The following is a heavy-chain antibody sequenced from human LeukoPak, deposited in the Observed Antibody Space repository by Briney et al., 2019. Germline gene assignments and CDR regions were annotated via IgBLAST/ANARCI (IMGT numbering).Heavy chain of an antibody. D-gene: IGHD3-10*01. V-gene: IGHV3-33*01. Sequence: GRSLRLSCAASGFTFSSYGMHWVRQAPGKGLEWVAVIWYDGSNKYYADSVKGRFTISRDNSKNTLYLQMNSLRTEDTAVYYRARGSGSYYNVVDYWGQGTLVTVSS. CDR3: ARGSGSYYNVVDY. J-gene: IGHJ4*02. CDR2: IWYDGSNK. CDR1: GFTFSSYG.